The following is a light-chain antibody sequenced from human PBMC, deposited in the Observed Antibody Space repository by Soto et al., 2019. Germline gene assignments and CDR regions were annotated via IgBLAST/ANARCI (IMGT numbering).Light chain of an antibody. CDR2: GAS. CDR3: QQYRSAPPWT. Sequence: ESVLTQSPGTLSLSPGERATLSCRASQSVSSSYLAWYQQKPGQAPRLLSYGASSRATGIPDRFIGSGSGTDFPLPIIRLEPEDFAVYYCQQYRSAPPWTFGQGTKVEI. CDR1: QSVSSSY. J-gene: IGKJ1*01. V-gene: IGKV3-20*01.